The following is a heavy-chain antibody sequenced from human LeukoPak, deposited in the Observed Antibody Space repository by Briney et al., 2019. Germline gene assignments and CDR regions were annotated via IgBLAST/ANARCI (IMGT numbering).Heavy chain of an antibody. CDR3: WRGGGARLGGGAFDI. J-gene: IGHJ3*02. D-gene: IGHD3-16*01. CDR1: GGSISSGGYY. CDR2: IYYSGST. V-gene: IGHV4-31*03. Sequence: SETLSLTYTVSGGSISSGGYYWSWIRQHPGKGLEWIGYIYYSGSTYYNPSLKSRVTISVDASKNQFSLKLSAVTVPVTAVFSWWRGGGARLGGGAFDIWGQGTMVTVSS.